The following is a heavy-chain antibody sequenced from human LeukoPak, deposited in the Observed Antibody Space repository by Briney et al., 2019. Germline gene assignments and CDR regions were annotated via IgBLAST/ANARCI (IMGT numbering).Heavy chain of an antibody. CDR1: GGTFSSYV. Sequence: SVKVSCKASGGTFSSYVISWVRQAPGQGLEWMGRIIPIFGTANYAQKFQGRVTITTDESTSTAYMELSSLRSEDTAVSYCARSPGAMATISYYYYYYMDVWGKGTTVTLSS. CDR3: ARSPGAMATISYYYYYYMDV. D-gene: IGHD5-24*01. CDR2: IIPIFGTA. J-gene: IGHJ6*03. V-gene: IGHV1-69*05.